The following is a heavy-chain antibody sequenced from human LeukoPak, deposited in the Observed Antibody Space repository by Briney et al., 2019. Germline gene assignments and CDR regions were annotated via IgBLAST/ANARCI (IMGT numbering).Heavy chain of an antibody. V-gene: IGHV3-21*01. D-gene: IGHD3-22*01. Sequence: PGGSLRLSCAASGFTFSTYNMNWVRQAPGKGLEWVSSISNSASYIFYADSVKGRFTISRDNAKNSLYLQMNSLRAEDTAVYYCARALYYDIIGGEGMDVWGQGTTVTVSS. J-gene: IGHJ6*02. CDR1: GFTFSTYN. CDR2: ISNSASYI. CDR3: ARALYYDIIGGEGMDV.